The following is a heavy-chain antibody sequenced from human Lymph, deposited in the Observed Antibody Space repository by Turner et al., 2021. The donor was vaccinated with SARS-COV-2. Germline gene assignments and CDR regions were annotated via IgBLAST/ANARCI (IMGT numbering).Heavy chain of an antibody. Sequence: QLLLQASGPILVQPLTPLSLTCTVSGGSMNSNYWSWIRQPPGKRLEWIGYIYYRGSNNYNPTIKSRVTISVDTSKNQFSLKLTSVTAADTDIYYCARETVNNWVDPWGQGILVTVSS. D-gene: IGHD2-21*02. CDR3: ARETVNNWVDP. CDR1: GGSMNSNY. J-gene: IGHJ5*02. V-gene: IGHV4-59*01. CDR2: IYYRGSN.